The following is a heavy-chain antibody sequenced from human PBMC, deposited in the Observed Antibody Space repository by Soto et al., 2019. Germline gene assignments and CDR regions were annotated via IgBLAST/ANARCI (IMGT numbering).Heavy chain of an antibody. J-gene: IGHJ4*02. V-gene: IGHV3-23*01. CDR2: ISGSGGST. CDR3: AKDGTRGEDIVVVVAAIYFDY. D-gene: IGHD2-15*01. Sequence: GGSLRLSCAASGFTFSSYAMSWVRQAPGKGLEWVSAISGSGGSTYYADSVKGRFTISRDNSKNTLYLQMNSLRAEDTAVYYCAKDGTRGEDIVVVVAAIYFDYWGQGTLVTVS. CDR1: GFTFSSYA.